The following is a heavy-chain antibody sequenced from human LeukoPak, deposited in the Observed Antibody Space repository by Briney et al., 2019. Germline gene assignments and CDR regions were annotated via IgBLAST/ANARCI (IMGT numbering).Heavy chain of an antibody. J-gene: IGHJ6*03. CDR3: AKRGSGFYYYYYYMDV. Sequence: PWETLSLTCAVYGGSFSGYYWSWIRPPPGKGLEWIGEINHSGSTNYNPSLKSRVTISVDTSKNQFSLKLSSVTAADTAVYYCAKRGSGFYYYYYYMDVWGKGTTVTVSS. D-gene: IGHD3-10*01. V-gene: IGHV4-34*01. CDR2: INHSGST. CDR1: GGSFSGYY.